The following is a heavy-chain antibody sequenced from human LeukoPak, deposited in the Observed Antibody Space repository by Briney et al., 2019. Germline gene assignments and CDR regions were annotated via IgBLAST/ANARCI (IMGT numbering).Heavy chain of an antibody. CDR3: TSTYYYDSSGNRNDY. V-gene: IGHV3-73*01. CDR1: GFTFSGSA. J-gene: IGHJ4*02. Sequence: GSLRLSCAASGFTFSGSAMHWVRQASGKGLEWVGRIRSKANSYATAYAASVKGRFTISRDDSKNTAYLQMNSLKTEDTAVYYCTSTYYYDSSGNRNDYWGQGTLVIVSS. CDR2: IRSKANSYAT. D-gene: IGHD3-22*01.